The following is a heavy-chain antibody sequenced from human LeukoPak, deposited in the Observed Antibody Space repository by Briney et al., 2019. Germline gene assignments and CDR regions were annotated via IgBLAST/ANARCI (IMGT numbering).Heavy chain of an antibody. CDR1: GGSISSSSYY. CDR2: IYYSGST. Sequence: PSETLSLTCTVSGGSISSSSYYWGWIRQPPGKGLEWIGSIYYSGSTYYNPSLKSRVTISVDTSKNQFSLKLSSVTAADTAVYYCARDSPGYFDYWGQGTLVTVSS. V-gene: IGHV4-39*02. J-gene: IGHJ4*02. CDR3: ARDSPGYFDY.